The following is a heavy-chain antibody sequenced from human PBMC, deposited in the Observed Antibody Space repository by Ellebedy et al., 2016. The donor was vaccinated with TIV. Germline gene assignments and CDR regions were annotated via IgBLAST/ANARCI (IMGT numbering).Heavy chain of an antibody. Sequence: SETLSLTCNVSGASISSYYWSWIRQPPGKGLEWIGYMSYSGSTNYNPSLKSRFTISVNTSKRKFSLKLTSVTAADTAVYYVASRASGRSDLGRGLYFENWGQGTLVTVSS. CDR1: GASISSYY. CDR2: MSYSGST. CDR3: ASRASGRSDLGRGLYFEN. D-gene: IGHD1-26*01. V-gene: IGHV4-59*08. J-gene: IGHJ4*02.